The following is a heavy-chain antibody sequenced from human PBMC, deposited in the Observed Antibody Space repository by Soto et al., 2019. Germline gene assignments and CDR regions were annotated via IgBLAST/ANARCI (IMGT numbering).Heavy chain of an antibody. CDR1: SGSIPSSNW. D-gene: IGHD5-12*01. J-gene: IGHJ4*02. Sequence: QVQLQESGPGLVKPSGTLSLTCAVSSGSIPSSNWWSWVRQPPGKGLEWIGEVSHSGNTNYIPSLKSRVTISVDKSRNQFSLRLNSVTAADTAVYYCARNRYGGYDFDYWGQGTLVTVSS. V-gene: IGHV4-4*02. CDR2: VSHSGNT. CDR3: ARNRYGGYDFDY.